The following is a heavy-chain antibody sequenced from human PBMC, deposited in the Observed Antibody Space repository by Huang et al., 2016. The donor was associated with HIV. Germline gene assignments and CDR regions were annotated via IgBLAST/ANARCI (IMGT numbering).Heavy chain of an antibody. V-gene: IGHV3-7*01. CDR1: GVSISTYW. D-gene: IGHD6-19*01. J-gene: IGHJ1*01. CDR3: TRGPLGWLVHRYFYH. CDR2: IKQDGSEK. Sequence: EVQLVESGGGLVQPGGSLRVSCAASGVSISTYWMSWVRQTPGKGLEWVASIKQDGSEKDYVDAVKGRFIISRDNAKNSLYLQMNSLRAEDTAVYYCTRGPLGWLVHRYFYHWGQGTLVTVSS.